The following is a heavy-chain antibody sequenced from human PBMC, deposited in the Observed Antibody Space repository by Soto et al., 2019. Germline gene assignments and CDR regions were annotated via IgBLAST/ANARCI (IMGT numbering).Heavy chain of an antibody. D-gene: IGHD1-1*01. CDR3: ARDRNGDDY. CDR1: GGSISSYY. V-gene: IGHV4-59*01. CDR2: IYYSGST. J-gene: IGHJ4*02. Sequence: NPSETLSLTCTVSGGSISSYYWSWIRQPPGKGLEWIGYIYYSGSTNYNPSLKSRVTISVDTSKNQFSLKLSSVTAADTAVYYCARDRNGDDYWGQGTLVTVSS.